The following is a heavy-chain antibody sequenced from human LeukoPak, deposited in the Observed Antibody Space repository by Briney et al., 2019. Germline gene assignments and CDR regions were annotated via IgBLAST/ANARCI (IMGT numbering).Heavy chain of an antibody. CDR3: ARHVREVPAAIYY. V-gene: IGHV4-61*08. Sequence: PSETLSLTCTVSDGSISSGGYYWSWIRQPPGKGLEWIGYIYYSGSTNYNPSLKSRVTISVDTSRNQFSLKLSSVTAADTAVYYCARHVREVPAAIYYWGQGTLVTVSS. J-gene: IGHJ4*02. CDR2: IYYSGST. D-gene: IGHD2-2*01. CDR1: DGSISSGGYY.